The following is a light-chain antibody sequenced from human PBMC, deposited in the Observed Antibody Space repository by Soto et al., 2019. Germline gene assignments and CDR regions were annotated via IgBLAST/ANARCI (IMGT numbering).Light chain of an antibody. V-gene: IGLV1-40*01. J-gene: IGLJ2*01. CDR3: QSYDSSLSGRGV. Sequence: VLTQPPSVSGAPGQRVTISCTGSSSNIGAGYDVHWYQQLPGTAPKLLIYGNSNRPSGVPDRFSGSKSGTSASLAITGLQAEDEADYYCQSYDSSLSGRGVFGGGTQLTVL. CDR1: SSNIGAGYD. CDR2: GNS.